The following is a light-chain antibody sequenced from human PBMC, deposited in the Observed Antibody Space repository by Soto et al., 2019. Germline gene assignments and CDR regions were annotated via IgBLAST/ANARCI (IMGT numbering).Light chain of an antibody. CDR3: QGSSSAPGR. V-gene: IGKV3D-15*01. CDR2: GAS. J-gene: IGKJ1*01. CDR1: QSVSSN. Sequence: EIVMTQSPATLSVSPGERATLSCRASQSVSSNLAWYQQKPGQAPRLLIYGASTRATGIPARFSVSGSETEFALSLRCRQSEEFALYFCQGSSSAPGRFAEGTKVDIK.